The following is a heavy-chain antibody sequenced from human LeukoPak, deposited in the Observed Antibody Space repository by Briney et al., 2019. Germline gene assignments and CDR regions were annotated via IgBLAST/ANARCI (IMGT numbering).Heavy chain of an antibody. CDR3: AKGGQNYDFWRFDY. V-gene: IGHV3-23*01. CDR2: ISGSGGST. Sequence: PGGSLRLSCAASGFTFSNYAMNWVRQAPGKGLEWVSSISGSGGSTYFAGSVKGRVTISRDNSKNTMYMQMNSLRVEDTAVYYCAKGGQNYDFWRFDYWGQGSPVTVSS. J-gene: IGHJ4*02. D-gene: IGHD3-3*01. CDR1: GFTFSNYA.